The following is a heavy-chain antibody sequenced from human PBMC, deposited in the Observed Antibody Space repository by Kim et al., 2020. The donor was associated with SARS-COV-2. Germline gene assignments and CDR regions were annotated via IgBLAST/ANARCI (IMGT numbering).Heavy chain of an antibody. V-gene: IGHV4-59*01. J-gene: IGHJ4*02. CDR1: RASISDYY. CDR2: VHTSGST. Sequence: SETLSLTCTVSRASISDYYWSWIRQPPGKGLEWIGYVHTSGSTNYNPSLKSRVTISADTSKNQFSLNLSSMTAADTAVYYCATSRYASSPFYFDSWGRGTLVTVSS. CDR3: ATSRYASSPFYFDS. D-gene: IGHD2-2*01.